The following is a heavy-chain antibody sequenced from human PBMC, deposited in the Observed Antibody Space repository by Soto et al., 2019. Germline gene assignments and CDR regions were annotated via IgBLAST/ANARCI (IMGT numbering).Heavy chain of an antibody. Sequence: QVQLVQSGAEVREPGSSVTVSCKASGGTFGNSAISWVRQAPGQGLEWMGGIIPIFSTPDYAQKCQGRVTITVDESTTTSDMEWTSLRSDDTAVYYCARDKVRLHLGGNYYYATDFWGQGTPVTVSS. D-gene: IGHD6-25*01. CDR2: IIPIFSTP. CDR1: GGTFGNSA. CDR3: ARDKVRLHLGGNYYYATDF. V-gene: IGHV1-69*12. J-gene: IGHJ6*02.